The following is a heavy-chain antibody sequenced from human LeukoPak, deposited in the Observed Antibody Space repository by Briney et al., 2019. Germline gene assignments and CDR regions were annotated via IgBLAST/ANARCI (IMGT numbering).Heavy chain of an antibody. V-gene: IGHV4-59*01. CDR1: GGSISSYY. J-gene: IGHJ5*02. CDR2: IYYSGST. Sequence: SKTLSLTCTVSGGSISSYYWSWIRQPPGKGLEWIGYIYYSGSTNYNPSLKSRVTISVDTSKNQFSLKLSSVTAADTAVYYCARKADTTLDPWGQGTLVTVSS. CDR3: ARKADTTLDP. D-gene: IGHD2-2*01.